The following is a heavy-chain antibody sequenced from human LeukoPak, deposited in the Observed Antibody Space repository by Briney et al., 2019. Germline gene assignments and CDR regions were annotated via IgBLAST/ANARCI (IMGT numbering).Heavy chain of an antibody. Sequence: GGSLRLSCAAFGFTFSSYAMSWVRQAPGKGLEWVSAISGSGGSTYYADSVKGRFTISRDNSKDTLYLQMNSLRAEDTAVYYCASSKVLRYFDWLLPPWHYWGQGTLVTVSS. D-gene: IGHD3-9*01. CDR2: ISGSGGST. CDR1: GFTFSSYA. CDR3: ASSKVLRYFDWLLPPWHY. J-gene: IGHJ4*02. V-gene: IGHV3-23*01.